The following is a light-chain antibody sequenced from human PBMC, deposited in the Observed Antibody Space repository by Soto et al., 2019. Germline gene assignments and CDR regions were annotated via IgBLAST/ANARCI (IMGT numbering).Light chain of an antibody. CDR2: DAS. J-gene: IGKJ4*01. CDR3: QQFSSYPLT. V-gene: IGKV3-20*01. Sequence: EFVFTQSPGALSFSPGERATLSCRASQTVRNNYLAWYQQKPGQAPRLLIYDASSRATGIPARLSGGGSGTDFTLTISRLEPEDFAVYYCQQFSSYPLTFGGGTKVDIK. CDR1: QTVRNNY.